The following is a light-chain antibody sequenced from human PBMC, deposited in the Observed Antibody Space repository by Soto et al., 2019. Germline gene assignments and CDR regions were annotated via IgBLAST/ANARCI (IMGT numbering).Light chain of an antibody. J-gene: IGKJ2*01. CDR2: GAS. CDR3: QQYNNWPYT. Sequence: EIVMTHSPATLAVSPGERAALSCRASRSVNSNFAWYQQKPGQATRLLIYGASSRATGTPARFSGSGSGTEFTLTISSLQSEDFAVYYCQQYNNWPYTFGLGTKLEMK. V-gene: IGKV3-15*01. CDR1: RSVNSN.